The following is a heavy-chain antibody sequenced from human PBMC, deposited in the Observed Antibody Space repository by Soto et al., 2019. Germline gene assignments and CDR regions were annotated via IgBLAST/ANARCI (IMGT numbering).Heavy chain of an antibody. D-gene: IGHD2-15*01. Sequence: SCEGSGFTFSAYAMNWVRQAPGKGLEWVSYISSRSDTLYYADSVKGRFTISRDNAKNSVYLQVNNLRDEDTAVYYCARDWDIVILSVPIPNYNYGMDAWGQGTLVTVSS. J-gene: IGHJ5*02. CDR1: GFTFSAYA. CDR3: ARDWDIVILSVPIPNYNYGMDA. CDR2: ISSRSDTL. V-gene: IGHV3-48*02.